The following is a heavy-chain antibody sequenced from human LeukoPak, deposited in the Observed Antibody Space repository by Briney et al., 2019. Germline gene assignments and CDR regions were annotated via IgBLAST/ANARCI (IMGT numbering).Heavy chain of an antibody. V-gene: IGHV5-51*01. CDR1: GYSFTSYW. Sequence: GESLKISCKGSGYSFTSYWFGWVRQMPGKGLEWMGIIYPGDSDTRYSPSFQGQVTISANKSISTAYLQWSSLKASDTAMYYCARRATGYCSSTSCSDNWFDPWGQGTLVTVSS. CDR2: IYPGDSDT. J-gene: IGHJ5*02. D-gene: IGHD2-2*01. CDR3: ARRATGYCSSTSCSDNWFDP.